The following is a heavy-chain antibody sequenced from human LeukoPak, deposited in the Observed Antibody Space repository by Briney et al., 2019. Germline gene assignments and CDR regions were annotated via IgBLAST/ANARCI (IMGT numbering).Heavy chain of an antibody. CDR1: GYTFTGYY. J-gene: IGHJ4*02. D-gene: IGHD6-13*01. CDR2: INPNSGGT. CDR3: ARDPPRMKQQLVGDY. V-gene: IGHV1-2*06. Sequence: ASVKVSCKASGYTFTGYYMHWVRQAPGQGLEWMGRINPNSGGTNYAQKFQGRVTMTRDTSISTAYMELSRLRSDDTAVYYCARDPPRMKQQLVGDYWGQRTLVTVSS.